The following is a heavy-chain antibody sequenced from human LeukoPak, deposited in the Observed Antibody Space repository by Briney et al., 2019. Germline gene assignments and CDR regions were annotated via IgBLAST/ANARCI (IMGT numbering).Heavy chain of an antibody. V-gene: IGHV4-34*01. Sequence: SETLSLTCAVYGGSFSGYNWSWLRQPPGKGLEWIGEINHSGSTNYNPALKSRVTISVETSKNKFSLKLSSVTAADTAVYYCARQRWDYYDSSGYVGYWGQGTLVTVSS. D-gene: IGHD3-22*01. J-gene: IGHJ4*02. CDR1: GGSFSGYN. CDR2: INHSGST. CDR3: ARQRWDYYDSSGYVGY.